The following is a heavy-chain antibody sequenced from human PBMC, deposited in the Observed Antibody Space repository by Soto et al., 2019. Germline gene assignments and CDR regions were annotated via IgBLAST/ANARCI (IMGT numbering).Heavy chain of an antibody. CDR2: ISPLKGRT. J-gene: IGHJ1*01. V-gene: IGHV1-18*04. D-gene: IGHD4-17*01. CDR1: GYTCTSYG. CDR3: AMDYGYRPEYFKH. Sequence: QVQLVQSGPDLKRPGASMKVSCKASGYTCTSYGISWVRQAPGQGLEWMAWISPLKGRTQYSQKAQGRVTLSTDTSSNTAYMEMTTLRVDDTALYYCAMDYGYRPEYFKHWGQGALVTVS.